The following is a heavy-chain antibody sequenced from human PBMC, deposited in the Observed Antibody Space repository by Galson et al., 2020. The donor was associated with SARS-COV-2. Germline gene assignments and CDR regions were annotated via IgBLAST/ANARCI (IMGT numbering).Heavy chain of an antibody. CDR1: GFTFSSYA. CDR2: ISYDGSNK. Sequence: GGSLRLSCAASGFTFSSYAMHWVRQAPGKGLEWVAVISYDGSNKYYADSVKGRFTISRDNSKNTLYLQMNSLRAEDTAVYYCARGKSGSYVFVMDVWGQGTTVTVSS. D-gene: IGHD1-26*01. V-gene: IGHV3-30*04. CDR3: ARGKSGSYVFVMDV. J-gene: IGHJ6*02.